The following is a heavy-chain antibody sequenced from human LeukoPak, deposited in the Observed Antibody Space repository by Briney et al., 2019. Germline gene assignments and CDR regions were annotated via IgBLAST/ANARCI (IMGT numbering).Heavy chain of an antibody. CDR3: AVVVPAAMLSP. Sequence: ASVKVSCKASGYTFTGYYMHWVRQAPGQGLEWMGWINFNSGGTNYAQKFQGRVTMTRDTSISTAYMELSRLRSDDTAVYYCAVVVPAAMLSPWGQGILVTVSS. CDR2: INFNSGGT. D-gene: IGHD2-2*01. V-gene: IGHV1-2*02. J-gene: IGHJ4*02. CDR1: GYTFTGYY.